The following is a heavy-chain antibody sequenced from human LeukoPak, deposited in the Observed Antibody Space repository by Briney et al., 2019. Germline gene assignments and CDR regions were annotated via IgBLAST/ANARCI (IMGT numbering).Heavy chain of an antibody. Sequence: GGSLRLSCAASGFTFSRYGMHWVRQASGKGLEWVALISYDGSNKYYADSVKGRFTISRDNSKNTLYLQMNSLRPEDTAVYYCAKGDPYGSGSYPVDYWGQGTLVTVPS. D-gene: IGHD3-10*01. CDR3: AKGDPYGSGSYPVDY. CDR2: ISYDGSNK. CDR1: GFTFSRYG. V-gene: IGHV3-30*18. J-gene: IGHJ4*02.